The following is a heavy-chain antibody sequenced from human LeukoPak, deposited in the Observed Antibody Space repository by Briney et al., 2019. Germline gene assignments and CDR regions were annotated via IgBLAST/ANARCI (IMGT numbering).Heavy chain of an antibody. CDR3: ARAIFGDSYHGIDV. CDR2: IFVSGST. D-gene: IGHD3-10*01. CDR1: GGSIGSYY. Sequence: PSETLSLTCTVSGGSIGSYYWTWIRRPAGKGLEWIGRIFVSGSTNYNPSLKGRVTMSVDTSKKQFSLRLTSMSAAVTAVYFCARAIFGDSYHGIDVWGQGTTATVSS. J-gene: IGHJ6*02. V-gene: IGHV4-4*07.